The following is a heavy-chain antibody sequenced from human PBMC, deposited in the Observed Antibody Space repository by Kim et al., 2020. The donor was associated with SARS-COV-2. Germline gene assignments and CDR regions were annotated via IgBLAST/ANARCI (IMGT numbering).Heavy chain of an antibody. CDR1: GFTFSSYS. D-gene: IGHD6-19*01. V-gene: IGHV3-48*02. CDR2: ISSSSSTI. J-gene: IGHJ6*02. CDR3: ASLYSSGWSPNYYYYGMDV. Sequence: GGSLRLSCAASGFTFSSYSMNWVRQAPGKGLEWVSYISSSSSTIYYADSVKGRFTISRDNAKNSLYLQMNSLRDEDTAVYYCASLYSSGWSPNYYYYGMDVWGQGTTVTVSS.